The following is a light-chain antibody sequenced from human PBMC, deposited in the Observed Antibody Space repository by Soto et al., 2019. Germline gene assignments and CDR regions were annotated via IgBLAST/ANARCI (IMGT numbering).Light chain of an antibody. Sequence: QSVLTQPASVSGSPGQSITISCTGTSSDIGAYNYVSWYQQHPGKVPKLMIYDVTNRPPGVSHRFSGSKSGNTASLTISGLQAEDEADYYCCSFTSSSTRVFGGGTQLTVL. CDR2: DVT. CDR3: CSFTSSSTRV. CDR1: SSDIGAYNY. J-gene: IGLJ2*01. V-gene: IGLV2-14*01.